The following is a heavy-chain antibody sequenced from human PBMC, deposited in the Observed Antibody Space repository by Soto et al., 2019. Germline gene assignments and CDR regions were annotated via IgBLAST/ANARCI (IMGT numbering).Heavy chain of an antibody. V-gene: IGHV2-70*11. D-gene: IGHD4-4*01. CDR1: GFSLSTSGMC. J-gene: IGHJ6*02. Sequence: SGPTLVNPTQTLTLTCTFSGFSLSTSGMCVSWIRQPPGKALEWLARIDWDDDKYYSTSLKTRLTISKDTSKNQVVLTMTNMDPVDTATYYCARIRTDDYSNYGGGYYYGMDVWGQGTTVTVSS. CDR3: ARIRTDDYSNYGGGYYYGMDV. CDR2: IDWDDDK.